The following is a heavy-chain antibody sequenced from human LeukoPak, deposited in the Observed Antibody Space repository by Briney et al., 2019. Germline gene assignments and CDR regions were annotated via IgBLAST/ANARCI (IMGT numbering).Heavy chain of an antibody. CDR2: ISSSGART. CDR1: GFTFSSYG. CDR3: AKDGADSSGWYSDY. Sequence: PGGSLRLSCVASGFTFSSYGMSWVRQAPGKGLEWVSSISSSGARTQYTDSVRGRFTISRDNSTNTLYLQMNSLRAEDTAVYYCAKDGADSSGWYSDYWGQGTLVTVSS. J-gene: IGHJ4*02. V-gene: IGHV3-23*01. D-gene: IGHD6-19*01.